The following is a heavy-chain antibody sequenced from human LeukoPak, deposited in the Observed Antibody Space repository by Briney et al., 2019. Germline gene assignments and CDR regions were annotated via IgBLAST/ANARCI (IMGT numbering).Heavy chain of an antibody. D-gene: IGHD3-10*01. J-gene: IGHJ1*01. Sequence: ASVKVSCKASGYTFTSYGISWVRQAPGQGLEWMGWISAYNGNTNYAQKLQGRVTMTTDTSTSTAYMELRSLRSDDTAVYYCTTDPLRITMVRGVISEYFQHWGQGTLVTVSS. CDR2: ISAYNGNT. V-gene: IGHV1-18*01. CDR1: GYTFTSYG. CDR3: TTDPLRITMVRGVISEYFQH.